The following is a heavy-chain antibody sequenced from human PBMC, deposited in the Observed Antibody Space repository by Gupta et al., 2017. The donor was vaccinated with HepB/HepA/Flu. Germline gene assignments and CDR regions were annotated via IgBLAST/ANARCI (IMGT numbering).Heavy chain of an antibody. D-gene: IGHD3-10*01. J-gene: IGHJ4*02. CDR1: GDSISSSTYF. CDR2: IFYSGNT. V-gene: IGHV4-39*01. Sequence: QLQLQESGPGLVKPSETLSLTCTISGDSISSSTYFWGWIRQSPGKGLEWIGSIFYSGNTYYNPSLKSRVTISIDTSKNQFSLTLTSVTAADTAVYYCARQLASGGYYNAPVAHFDFWGQGSLVTVSS. CDR3: ARQLASGGYYNAPVAHFDF.